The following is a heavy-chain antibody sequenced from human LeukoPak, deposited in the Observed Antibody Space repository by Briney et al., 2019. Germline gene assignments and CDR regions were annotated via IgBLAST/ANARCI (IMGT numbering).Heavy chain of an antibody. Sequence: GGSLRLSCAASGFTFDDYGMSWVRQAPGKGLEWVSGINWNGGSTGYADSVKGRFTISRDNAKNSLYLQMNSLRAEDTAVYYCARGGSSWYYYYYMDVWGKGTTVTVSS. CDR2: INWNGGST. CDR3: ARGGSSWYYYYYMDV. CDR1: GFTFDDYG. D-gene: IGHD6-13*01. V-gene: IGHV3-20*04. J-gene: IGHJ6*03.